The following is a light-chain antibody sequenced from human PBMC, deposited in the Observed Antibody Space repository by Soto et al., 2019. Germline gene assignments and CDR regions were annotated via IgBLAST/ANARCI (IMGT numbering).Light chain of an antibody. CDR3: QQGNSFSLT. CDR1: QGISNW. J-gene: IGKJ4*01. CDR2: IVS. V-gene: IGKV1-12*01. Sequence: DIQMTQSPSSVSASVGDGVTITCRASQGISNWLAWYQQKPGKAPKVLISIVSSLQSGVPSRFSGSRSETDFTLTITSLQPEDSATYYCQQGNSFSLTFGGGTKVDIK.